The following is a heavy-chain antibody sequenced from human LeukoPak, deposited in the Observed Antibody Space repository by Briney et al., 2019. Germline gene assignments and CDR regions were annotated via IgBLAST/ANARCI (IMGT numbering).Heavy chain of an antibody. Sequence: SETLSLTCTVSGGSVSSGSYYWIWIRQPPGKGLEWIGNIYYSGSTNYNPSLKSRVTISVDTSKNQFSLKLSSVTAADTAVYYCARLREVPRDRPGYGSGLDYWGQGTLVTVSS. D-gene: IGHD3-10*01. CDR2: IYYSGST. CDR1: GGSVSSGSYY. J-gene: IGHJ4*02. V-gene: IGHV4-61*01. CDR3: ARLREVPRDRPGYGSGLDY.